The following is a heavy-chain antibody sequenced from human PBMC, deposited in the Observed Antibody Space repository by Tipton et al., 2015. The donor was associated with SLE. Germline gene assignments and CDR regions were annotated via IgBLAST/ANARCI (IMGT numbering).Heavy chain of an antibody. CDR3: ARLGNRILTTVSYCDY. CDR1: RGSINNKFYY. CDR2: IHSSGSA. D-gene: IGHD4-17*01. J-gene: IGHJ4*02. Sequence: TLSLTCTVSRGSINNKFYYWGWIRQSPVKGLETIAIIHSSGSAYYSPSLNSRVTISVDTSKNHFSLKLTSVTAADTSVYYCARLGNRILTTVSYCDYWGEGALVTVSS. V-gene: IGHV4-39*01.